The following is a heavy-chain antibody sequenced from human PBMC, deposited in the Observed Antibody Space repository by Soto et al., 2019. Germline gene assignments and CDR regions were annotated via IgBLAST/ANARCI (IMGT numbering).Heavy chain of an antibody. CDR3: ARDHHSYYDILTGYPGLVDY. V-gene: IGHV3-33*01. Sequence: QVQLVESGGGVVQPGRSLRLSCAASGFTFSSYGMHWVRQAPGKGLEWVAVIWYDGSNKYYADSVKGRFTISRDNSNNTLYLQMNSLRAEDTAVYYCARDHHSYYDILTGYPGLVDYWGQGTLVTVSS. D-gene: IGHD3-9*01. J-gene: IGHJ4*02. CDR2: IWYDGSNK. CDR1: GFTFSSYG.